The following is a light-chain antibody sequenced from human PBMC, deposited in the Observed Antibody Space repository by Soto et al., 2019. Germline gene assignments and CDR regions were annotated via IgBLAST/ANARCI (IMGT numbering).Light chain of an antibody. CDR3: QTWGTDSWL. CDR1: SGHSSYA. CDR2: LNSDGNH. V-gene: IGLV4-69*01. Sequence: QLVLTQSPSASASLGASVELTCTLSSGHSSYAIAWHQQQPKKGPRYLMMLNSDGNHRKGDGIPDRFSGSSSGAERYLTISNLQSEDEADYYCQTWGTDSWLFGGGTQLTVL. J-gene: IGLJ3*02.